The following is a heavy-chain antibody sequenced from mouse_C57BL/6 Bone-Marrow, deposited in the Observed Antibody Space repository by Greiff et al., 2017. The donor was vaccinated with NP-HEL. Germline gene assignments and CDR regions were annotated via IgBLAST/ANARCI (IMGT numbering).Heavy chain of an antibody. CDR2: ISDGGSYT. Sequence: EVMLVESGGGLVKPGGSLKLSCAASGFTFSSYAMSWVRQTPEKRLEWVATISDGGSYTYYPDNVKGRFTISRDNAKNNLYLQMSHLKSEDTAMYYCARGPLYYDYDDKDAMDYWGQGTSVTVSS. D-gene: IGHD2-4*01. J-gene: IGHJ4*01. CDR1: GFTFSSYA. V-gene: IGHV5-4*03. CDR3: ARGPLYYDYDDKDAMDY.